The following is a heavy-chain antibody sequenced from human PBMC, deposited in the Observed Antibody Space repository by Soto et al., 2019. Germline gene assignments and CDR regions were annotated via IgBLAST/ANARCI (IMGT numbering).Heavy chain of an antibody. D-gene: IGHD1-26*01. CDR1: GFTFSSYG. CDR2: IWYDGSNK. J-gene: IGHJ6*02. Sequence: PGGSLRLSCAASGFTFSSYGMHWVRQAPGKGLEWVAVIWYDGSNKYYADSVKGRFTISRDNSKNTLYLQMDSLGAEDTAVDYCARENSGSYLRGYSYYYGMDVWGQGTTVTVSS. CDR3: ARENSGSYLRGYSYYYGMDV. V-gene: IGHV3-33*01.